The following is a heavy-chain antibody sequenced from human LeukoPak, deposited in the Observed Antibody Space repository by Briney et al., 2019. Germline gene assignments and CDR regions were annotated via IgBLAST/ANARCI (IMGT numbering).Heavy chain of an antibody. Sequence: TGGSLRLSCAASGFTFSSYAMSWVRQAPGKGLEWVGRIKSKTGGGTTDYAAPVKGRFAISRDDSKNMVYLQMNSLKTEDTAVYYCTTVSGCSTTSCYTWGQGTLVTVSS. J-gene: IGHJ5*02. V-gene: IGHV3-15*01. CDR1: GFTFSSYA. CDR3: TTVSGCSTTSCYT. D-gene: IGHD2-2*02. CDR2: IKSKTGGGTT.